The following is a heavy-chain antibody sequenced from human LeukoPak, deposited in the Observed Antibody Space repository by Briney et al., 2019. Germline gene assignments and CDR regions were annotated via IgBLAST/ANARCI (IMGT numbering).Heavy chain of an antibody. D-gene: IGHD4/OR15-4a*01. CDR1: GFTVSSNY. CDR2: LYSGGTT. Sequence: GGSLRLSCAASGFTVSSNYMSWVRQAPGEGLEWVSALYSGGTTYYADPVKGRFTISTDNSKNTLYRQMNSLRGEDTAVYYCARQSSRLTIFDYWGQGTLVTVSS. J-gene: IGHJ4*02. CDR3: ARQSSRLTIFDY. V-gene: IGHV3-53*01.